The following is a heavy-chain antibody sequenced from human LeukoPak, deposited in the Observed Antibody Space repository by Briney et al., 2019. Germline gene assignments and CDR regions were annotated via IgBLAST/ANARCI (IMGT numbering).Heavy chain of an antibody. D-gene: IGHD2-15*01. CDR2: IRYDGSNK. V-gene: IGHV3-30*04. CDR3: ARDRESYCSGGSCSNFDY. Sequence: GRSPRLSCAASGFTFSSYAMHWVRQAPGKGLEWVAFIRYDGSNKYYADSVKGRFTISRDNSKNTLYLEMNSLRAEDTAVFYCARDRESYCSGGSCSNFDYWGQGTLVTVSS. J-gene: IGHJ4*02. CDR1: GFTFSSYA.